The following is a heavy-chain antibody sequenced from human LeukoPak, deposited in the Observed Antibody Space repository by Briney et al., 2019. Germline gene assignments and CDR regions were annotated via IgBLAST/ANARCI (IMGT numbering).Heavy chain of an antibody. J-gene: IGHJ5*02. D-gene: IGHD2-2*01. CDR3: ARDDCSSISCYHNWFDT. CDR1: GFTFSSYW. CDR2: INQDGSEK. Sequence: GGSLRLSCAASGFTFSSYWMSWVRQAPGKGLEWVANINQDGSEKYYVDSVKGRFTISRDNAKNSLCMQMNSLRAEDTAVYYCARDDCSSISCYHNWFDTWVQGTLVTVS. V-gene: IGHV3-7*01.